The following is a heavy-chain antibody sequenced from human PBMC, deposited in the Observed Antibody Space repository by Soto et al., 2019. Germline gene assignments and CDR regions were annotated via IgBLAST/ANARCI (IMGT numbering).Heavy chain of an antibody. D-gene: IGHD2-2*02. V-gene: IGHV4-59*01. Sequence: NPSETLSLTCTVSGGSISSYYWSWIRQPPGKGLEWIGYIYYSGSTNYNPSLKSRVTISVDTSKNQFSLKLSSVTAADTAVYYCARSTVVVPAAIVGEYFQHWGQGTLVTVSS. CDR2: IYYSGST. CDR3: ARSTVVVPAAIVGEYFQH. J-gene: IGHJ1*01. CDR1: GGSISSYY.